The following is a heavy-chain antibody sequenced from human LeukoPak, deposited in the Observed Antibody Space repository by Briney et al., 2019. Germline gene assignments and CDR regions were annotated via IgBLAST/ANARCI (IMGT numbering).Heavy chain of an antibody. CDR1: GFTFSTYS. V-gene: IGHV3-48*01. CDR3: AKAGDIVVVGSCFDY. J-gene: IGHJ4*02. CDR2: ISSSSSTI. Sequence: GGSLRLSCAASGFTFSTYSMNWVRQAPGKGLEWVSYISSSSSTIYYADSVKGRFTISRDNSKNTLYLQMNSLRAEDTAVYYCAKAGDIVVVGSCFDYWGQGTLVTVSS. D-gene: IGHD2-2*01.